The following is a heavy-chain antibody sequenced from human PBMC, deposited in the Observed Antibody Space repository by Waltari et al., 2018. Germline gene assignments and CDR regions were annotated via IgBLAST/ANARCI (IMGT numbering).Heavy chain of an antibody. V-gene: IGHV4-59*01. CDR3: ARDFSVGLDY. J-gene: IGHJ4*02. CDR2: IYYSGST. Sequence: QVQLQESGPGLVKPLETLSLTCTVSGGSISSYYWSWIRQPPGKGLEWIGYIYYSGSTNYNPSLKSRVTISVDTSKNQFSLKLSSVTAADTAVYYCARDFSVGLDYWGQGTLVTVSS. D-gene: IGHD1-26*01. CDR1: GGSISSYY.